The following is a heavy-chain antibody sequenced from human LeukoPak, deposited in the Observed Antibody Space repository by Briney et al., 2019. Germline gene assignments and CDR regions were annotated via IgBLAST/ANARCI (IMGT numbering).Heavy chain of an antibody. D-gene: IGHD2-15*01. CDR2: INPNSGGT. CDR3: ARDRPPHCSGGSCYSEFDY. J-gene: IGHJ4*02. V-gene: IGHV1-2*02. Sequence: ASVKVSCKASGYTFTGYYMHWVRQAPGQGLEWMGWINPNSGGTNYAQKFQGRVTMTRDTSISTAYMELSRLRSDDTAVYYCARDRPPHCSGGSCYSEFDYWGQGTLVTVSS. CDR1: GYTFTGYY.